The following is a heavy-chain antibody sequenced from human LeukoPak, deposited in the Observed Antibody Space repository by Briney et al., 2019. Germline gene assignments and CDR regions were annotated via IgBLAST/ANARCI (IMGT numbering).Heavy chain of an antibody. CDR2: ISGSGGST. D-gene: IGHD3-22*01. V-gene: IGHV3-23*01. Sequence: GGSLRLSCAASGFTFSSYAMSWVRQAPGKGLEWVSAISGSGGSTYYADSVKGRFTISRDNSKNTLYLQMNSLRAEDTAVYYCAKDPRRYYDSSGLGYFDYWGQGTLVTVSS. CDR1: GFTFSSYA. CDR3: AKDPRRYYDSSGLGYFDY. J-gene: IGHJ4*02.